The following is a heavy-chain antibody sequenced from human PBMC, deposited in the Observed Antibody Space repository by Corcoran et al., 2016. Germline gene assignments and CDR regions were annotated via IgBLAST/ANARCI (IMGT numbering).Heavy chain of an antibody. CDR1: GFSLTTTGVG. J-gene: IGHJ4*02. CDR3: AHRLLGTRDWNYVSLDY. D-gene: IGHD1-7*01. CDR2: NYWDDDQ. Sequence: QITLKESGPTLVKPTQTLTLTCTFSGFSLTTTGVGVGWIRQPPGKALEWLAVNYWDDDQRYSPSLRSRLTISKDTSKNQVVLTMTNMDPVETATYYCAHRLLGTRDWNYVSLDYWCQGTLGTVSA. V-gene: IGHV2-5*02.